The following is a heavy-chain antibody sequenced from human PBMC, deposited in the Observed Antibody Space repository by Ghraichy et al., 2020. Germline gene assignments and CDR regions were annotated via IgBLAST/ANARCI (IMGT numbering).Heavy chain of an antibody. V-gene: IGHV4-34*01. J-gene: IGHJ4*02. CDR2: INHSGST. D-gene: IGHD3-10*01. CDR1: GGSFSGYY. CDR3: ARGVTMVQGGLDY. Sequence: SETLSLTCAVYGGSFSGYYWSWIRQPPGKGLEWIGEINHSGSTNYNPSLKSRVTISVDTSKNQFSLKLSSVTAADTAVYYCARGVTMVQGGLDYWGQGTLVTVSS.